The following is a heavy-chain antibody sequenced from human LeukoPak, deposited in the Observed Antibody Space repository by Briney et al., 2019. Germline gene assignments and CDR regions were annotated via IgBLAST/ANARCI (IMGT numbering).Heavy chain of an antibody. CDR1: GFTFDDYA. CDR2: ISWDGGST. Sequence: PGGSLRLSCAASGFTFDDYAMHWVRQAPGNGLDWVSLISWDGGSTYYADSVKGRFTISRDNSKNSLYLQMNSLRAEDTALYYCAKDIWGATILGGFDYWGQGTLVTVSS. D-gene: IGHD1-26*01. CDR3: AKDIWGATILGGFDY. J-gene: IGHJ4*02. V-gene: IGHV3-43D*03.